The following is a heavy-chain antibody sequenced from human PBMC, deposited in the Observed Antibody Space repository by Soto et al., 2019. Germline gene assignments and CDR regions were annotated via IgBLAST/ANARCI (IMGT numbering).Heavy chain of an antibody. CDR3: AKDGYGDTAMATYYYYYGMDV. CDR1: GFTFSSYA. Sequence: GGSLRLSCAASGFTFSSYAMSWVRQAPGKGLEWVSAISGSGGSTYYADSVKGRFTISRDNSTNTLYLQMNSLRAEDTAVYYCAKDGYGDTAMATYYYYYGMDVWGQGTTVTVSS. D-gene: IGHD5-18*01. CDR2: ISGSGGST. J-gene: IGHJ6*02. V-gene: IGHV3-23*01.